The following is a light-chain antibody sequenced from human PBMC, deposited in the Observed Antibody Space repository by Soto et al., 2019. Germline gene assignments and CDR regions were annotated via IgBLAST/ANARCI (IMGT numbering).Light chain of an antibody. V-gene: IGLV2-14*01. J-gene: IGLJ1*01. CDR1: ISDVGGYNY. Sequence: QSALTQSASVSGAPGQSITISCTGTISDVGGYNYVSWYQHHPGKAPKLMIYEVHNRPSGVSDRFSGSKSGNTASLTISGLQAEDEADYYCTSYTSSSTLVFGTGTKLTVL. CDR3: TSYTSSSTLV. CDR2: EVH.